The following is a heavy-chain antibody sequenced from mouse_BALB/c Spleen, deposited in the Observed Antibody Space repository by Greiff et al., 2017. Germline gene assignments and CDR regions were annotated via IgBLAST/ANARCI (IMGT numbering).Heavy chain of an antibody. CDR1: GYTFTSYW. CDR3: ARSGGYDGYFPFAY. Sequence: VQLQQPGAELVKPGASVKLSCKASGYTFTSYWMHWVKQRPGQGLEWIGEINPSNGRTNYNEKFKSKATLTVDKSSSTAYMQLSSLTSEDSAVYYCARSGGYDGYFPFAYWGQGTLVTVSA. V-gene: IGHV1S81*02. CDR2: INPSNGRT. D-gene: IGHD2-3*01. J-gene: IGHJ3*01.